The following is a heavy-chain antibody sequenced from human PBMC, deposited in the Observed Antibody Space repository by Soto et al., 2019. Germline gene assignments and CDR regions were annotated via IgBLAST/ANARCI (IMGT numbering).Heavy chain of an antibody. V-gene: IGHV1-69*13. CDR2: IIPIFGTA. CDR3: ARARHCSGGSCYYPVGRGVGMDV. Sequence: GASVEVSCKASGGTFSSYAISWVRQAPGQGLEWMGGIIPIFGTANYAQKFQGRVTITADESTSTAYMELSSLRSEDTAVYYCARARHCSGGSCYYPVGRGVGMDVWGQGTTVTVSS. J-gene: IGHJ6*02. CDR1: GGTFSSYA. D-gene: IGHD2-15*01.